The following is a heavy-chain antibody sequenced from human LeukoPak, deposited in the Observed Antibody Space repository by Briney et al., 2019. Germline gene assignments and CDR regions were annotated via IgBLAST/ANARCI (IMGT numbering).Heavy chain of an antibody. CDR3: ARSVDFWSGYPDY. D-gene: IGHD3-3*01. Sequence: HPGGSLRLSCAASGFTFNSYGMHWVRQAPGKGLEWVAVIWYDGSSKYYAASVKGRFTISRDNSKNTLYLQMNSLRAEDTAVYYCARSVDFWSGYPDYWGQGTLVTVSS. CDR2: IWYDGSSK. V-gene: IGHV3-33*01. J-gene: IGHJ4*02. CDR1: GFTFNSYG.